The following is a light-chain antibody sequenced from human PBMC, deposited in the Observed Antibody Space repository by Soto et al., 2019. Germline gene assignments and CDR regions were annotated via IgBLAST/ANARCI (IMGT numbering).Light chain of an antibody. Sequence: IVLTQSPATLPLSPGSRATLSCRASQSVSSYLAWYQQKLGQAPRLLIYDASNRATGIPARFSGSGYGTDFNLTISSLETEDFAVYYCQQRSNWPWTFGQGTKVDIK. CDR1: QSVSSY. J-gene: IGKJ1*01. CDR3: QQRSNWPWT. V-gene: IGKV3-11*01. CDR2: DAS.